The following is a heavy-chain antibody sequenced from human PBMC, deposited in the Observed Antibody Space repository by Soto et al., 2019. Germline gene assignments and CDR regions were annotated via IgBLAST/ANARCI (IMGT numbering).Heavy chain of an antibody. Sequence: GGSLRLSCAASGFTFSSYWMSWVRQAPGKGLEWVANIKQDGSEKYYVDSVEGRFTISRDNAKNSLYLQMNSLRAEDTAVYYCARFPFHSGSHDAFDIWGQGTMVTVSS. J-gene: IGHJ3*02. D-gene: IGHD2-15*01. CDR1: GFTFSSYW. CDR3: ARFPFHSGSHDAFDI. V-gene: IGHV3-7*01. CDR2: IKQDGSEK.